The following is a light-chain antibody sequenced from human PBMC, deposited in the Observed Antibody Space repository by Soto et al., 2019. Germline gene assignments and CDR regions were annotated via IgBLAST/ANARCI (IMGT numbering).Light chain of an antibody. J-gene: IGKJ3*01. CDR3: QQSYSTLFT. CDR1: QSISSY. Sequence: DIQMTQSPSSLSASVGDRVTITCRASQSISSYLNWYQQKPGKAPKLLIYAASSLQSGVPSRFSGSGSGTDFNLTISSLQPEDFATYYCQQSYSTLFTFGPGTKVDIK. V-gene: IGKV1-39*01. CDR2: AAS.